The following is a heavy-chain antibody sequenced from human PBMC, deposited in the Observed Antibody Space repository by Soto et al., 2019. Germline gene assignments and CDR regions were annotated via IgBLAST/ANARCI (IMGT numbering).Heavy chain of an antibody. V-gene: IGHV3-7*01. CDR2: IKQDGSEK. CDR1: GFTFSSYW. Sequence: GGSLRLSCSASGFTFSSYWMSWVRQAPGKGLEWLANIKQDGSEKYYVDSVRGRFTISRDNAKNSLYLQMNSLRAEDTAVYFCARDYDYVCGTFRAPHSYFDYWGQGTLVTVSS. D-gene: IGHD3-16*01. J-gene: IGHJ4*02. CDR3: ARDYDYVCGTFRAPHSYFDY.